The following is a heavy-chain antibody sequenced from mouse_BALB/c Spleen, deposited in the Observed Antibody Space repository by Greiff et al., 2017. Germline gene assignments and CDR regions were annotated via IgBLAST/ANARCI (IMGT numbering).Heavy chain of an antibody. D-gene: IGHD1-1*01. CDR1: GYTFTDYE. CDR3: TRCYYGSSYWFAY. V-gene: IGHV1-15*01. Sequence: QVQLQQSGAELVRPGASVTLSCKASGYTFTDYEMHWVKQTPVHGLEWIGAIDPETGGTAYNQKFKGKATLTADKSSSTAYMELRSLTSEDSAVYYCTRCYYGSSYWFAYWGQGTLVTVSA. J-gene: IGHJ3*01. CDR2: IDPETGGT.